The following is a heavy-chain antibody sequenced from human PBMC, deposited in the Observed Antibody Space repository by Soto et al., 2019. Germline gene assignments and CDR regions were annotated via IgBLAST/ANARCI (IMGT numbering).Heavy chain of an antibody. CDR3: AKGVVVVAARTAVDH. V-gene: IGHV3-23*01. D-gene: IGHD2-15*01. CDR2: ISGSGGST. CDR1: GFTFSSYA. Sequence: GGSLRLSCAASGFTFSSYAMSWVRQAPGKGLEWVSAISGSGGSTYYADSVKGRFTISRDNSKNTLYLQMNSLRAEDTAVYYCAKGVVVVAARTAVDHWGQGTLVTVPS. J-gene: IGHJ4*02.